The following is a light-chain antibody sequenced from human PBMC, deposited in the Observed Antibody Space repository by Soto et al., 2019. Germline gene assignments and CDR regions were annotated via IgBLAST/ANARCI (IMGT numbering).Light chain of an antibody. CDR2: KAS. J-gene: IGKJ2*01. CDR3: LQYNSNSRI. Sequence: DIQMTQSPSTLSASVGDRVTISCRASQSLDIWLAWYQQKPGKAPKLLIYKASSLESGVPSRFSGSGSGTDFTLTISSLQPDDFATYYCLQYNSNSRIFGQGTKVNIK. CDR1: QSLDIW. V-gene: IGKV1-5*03.